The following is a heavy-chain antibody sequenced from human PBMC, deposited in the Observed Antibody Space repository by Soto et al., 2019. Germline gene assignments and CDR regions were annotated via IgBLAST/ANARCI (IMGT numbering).Heavy chain of an antibody. CDR3: AIASSSGCCREHYQL. V-gene: IGHV1-2*04. Sequence: ASVKVSCKASGYTFTGYYMHWVRQAPGQGLEWMGWINPNSGGTNYAQKFQGWVTMTRDTSISTAYMELSRLRSDDTAVYYCAIASSSGCCREHYQLWTQGTLVTVSS. D-gene: IGHD6-19*01. CDR1: GYTFTGYY. J-gene: IGHJ1*01. CDR2: INPNSGGT.